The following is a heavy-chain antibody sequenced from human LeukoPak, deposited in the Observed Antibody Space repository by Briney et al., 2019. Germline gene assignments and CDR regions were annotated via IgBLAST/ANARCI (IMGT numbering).Heavy chain of an antibody. CDR1: GFTFTSSA. J-gene: IGHJ4*02. CDR2: IVVGSGNT. Sequence: GASVKVSCMASGFTFTSSAVQWVRQARGQRLEWIGWIVVGSGNTNYAQKFQERVTITRDMSTSTAYMELSSLRSEDTAVYYCAALYSSGWRPFDYWGQGTLVTVSS. CDR3: AALYSSGWRPFDY. V-gene: IGHV1-58*01. D-gene: IGHD6-19*01.